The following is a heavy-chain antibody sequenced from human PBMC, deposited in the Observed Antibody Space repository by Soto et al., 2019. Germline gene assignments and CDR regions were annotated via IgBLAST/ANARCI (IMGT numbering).Heavy chain of an antibody. J-gene: IGHJ4*02. V-gene: IGHV4-4*02. CDR1: SGSISSSNW. CDR2: IYHSGSI. D-gene: IGHD2-15*01. CDR3: ARNLGYCSGGSCYPDTTDY. Sequence: QVQLQESGPGLVKPSGTLSLTCAVSSGSISSSNWWSWVRQPPGKGLEWIGEIYHSGSINYNPSLKSRVTISVDKSKNQFSLKLSSVTAADTAVYYCARNLGYCSGGSCYPDTTDYWGQGTLVTVSS.